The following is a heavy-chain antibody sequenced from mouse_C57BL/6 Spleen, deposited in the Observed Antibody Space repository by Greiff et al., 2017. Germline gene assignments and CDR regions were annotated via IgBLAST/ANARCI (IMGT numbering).Heavy chain of an antibody. CDR3: ARPYGNYDFDY. Sequence: QVPLQQPGTELVKPGASVKLSCKASGYTFTSSWMHWVKQRPGQGLEWIGNINPSNGGTNYNDKFKSKATLTVDKSSSTAYMQLSSLTSEDSAVYYCARPYGNYDFDYWGQGTTLTVSS. V-gene: IGHV1-53*01. J-gene: IGHJ2*01. D-gene: IGHD2-1*01. CDR1: GYTFTSSW. CDR2: INPSNGGT.